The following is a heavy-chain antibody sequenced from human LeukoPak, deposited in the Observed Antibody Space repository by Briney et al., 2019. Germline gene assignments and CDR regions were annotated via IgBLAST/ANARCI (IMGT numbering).Heavy chain of an antibody. D-gene: IGHD3-3*01. J-gene: IGHJ6*02. CDR2: ISGSGGST. CDR1: GFTFSSYA. CDR3: AKGGTYDFWSGYSAYYYYYGMDV. Sequence: PGGSLRLSCAASGFTFSSYAMSWVRQAPGKGLEWVSAISGSGGSTYYADSVKGRFTISRDNSKNTLYLQMNSLRAEDTAVYCCAKGGTYDFWSGYSAYYYYYGMDVWGQGTTVTVSS. V-gene: IGHV3-23*01.